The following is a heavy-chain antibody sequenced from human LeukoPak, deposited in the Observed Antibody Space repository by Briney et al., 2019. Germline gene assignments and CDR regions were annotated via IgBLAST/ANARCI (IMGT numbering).Heavy chain of an antibody. D-gene: IGHD3-10*01. Sequence: GGSLRLSCAASGFIFSTYWMMWARQAPGKGLEWVANMKGDGSEIHYVDSVKGRFTISRDNAKNSLYLQMNSLRAEDTAVYYCARVGFRATGYWGQGTLVTVSS. CDR2: MKGDGSEI. CDR1: GFIFSTYW. V-gene: IGHV3-7*01. CDR3: ARVGFRATGY. J-gene: IGHJ4*02.